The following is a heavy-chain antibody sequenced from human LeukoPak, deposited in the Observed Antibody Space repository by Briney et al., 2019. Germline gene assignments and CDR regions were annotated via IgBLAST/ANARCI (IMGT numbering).Heavy chain of an antibody. CDR2: ISSSSSYI. Sequence: GGSLRLSCAASGFTFSSYSMNWVRQAPGKGLEWVSSISSSSSYIYYADSVKGRFTISRDNAKNSLYLQMNSLRAEDTAVYYCAKEGNTAMPYYFDYWGQGTLVTVSS. D-gene: IGHD5-18*01. CDR1: GFTFSSYS. J-gene: IGHJ4*02. V-gene: IGHV3-21*01. CDR3: AKEGNTAMPYYFDY.